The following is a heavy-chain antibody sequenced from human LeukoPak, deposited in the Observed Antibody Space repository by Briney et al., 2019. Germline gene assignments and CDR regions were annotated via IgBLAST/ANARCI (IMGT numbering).Heavy chain of an antibody. CDR3: ARQGSTRSYNWFDP. CDR1: GFTFSSYW. J-gene: IGHJ5*02. V-gene: IGHV3-7*01. Sequence: GGSLRLSCAASGFTFSSYWMSWVRQAPGKGLEWVANIKQDGSEKYYVDSVKGRFTISRDNAKNSLYLQMNSLRAEDTAVYYCARQGSTRSYNWFDPWGQGTLVTVSS. CDR2: IKQDGSEK. D-gene: IGHD2-2*01.